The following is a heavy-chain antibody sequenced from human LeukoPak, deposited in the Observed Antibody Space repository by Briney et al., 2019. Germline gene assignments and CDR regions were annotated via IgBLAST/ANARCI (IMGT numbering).Heavy chain of an antibody. CDR3: ARDLAGIVGVTAWFDP. Sequence: ASVKVSCKASAYTFTSYAISWVRQAPGQGLEWMGWISVSNGSTNYAQKLRGRVTMTTDTSTNTAYMELRSLRFDDTAVYYCARDLAGIVGVTAWFDPWGQGTLVTVSS. V-gene: IGHV1-18*01. D-gene: IGHD1-26*01. CDR2: ISVSNGST. CDR1: AYTFTSYA. J-gene: IGHJ5*02.